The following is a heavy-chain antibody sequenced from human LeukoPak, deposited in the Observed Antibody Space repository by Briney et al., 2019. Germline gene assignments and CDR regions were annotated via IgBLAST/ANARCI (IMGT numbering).Heavy chain of an antibody. J-gene: IGHJ4*02. CDR3: ARDPSGSKYYDILAYYFDY. CDR1: GSTFSDYY. Sequence: GGSLRLSCAASGSTFSDYYMSWIRQAPGKGLEWVSYISSSGSTIYYADSVKGRFTISRDNAKSSLYLQMNSLRAEDTAVYYCARDPSGSKYYDILAYYFDYWGQGTLVTVSS. V-gene: IGHV3-11*01. CDR2: ISSSGSTI. D-gene: IGHD3-9*01.